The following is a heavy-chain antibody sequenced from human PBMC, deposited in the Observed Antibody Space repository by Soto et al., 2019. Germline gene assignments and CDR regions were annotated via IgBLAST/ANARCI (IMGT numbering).Heavy chain of an antibody. V-gene: IGHV1-69*06. Sequence: GASVKVSCKASGGTFSSYAISWVRQAPGQGLEWMGGIIPIFGTANYAQKFQGRVTITADKSTSTAYMELSSLRSEDTAMYYCARSQGAYCGGDCYSLTNYYYYYRMDVWGQGTTVTVSS. CDR2: IIPIFGTA. CDR1: GGTFSSYA. CDR3: ARSQGAYCGGDCYSLTNYYYYYRMDV. D-gene: IGHD2-21*02. J-gene: IGHJ6*02.